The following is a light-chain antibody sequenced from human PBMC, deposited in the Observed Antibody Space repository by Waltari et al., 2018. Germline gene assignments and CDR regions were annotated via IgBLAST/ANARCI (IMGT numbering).Light chain of an antibody. V-gene: IGLV2-23*02. CDR1: SNDVGYYSL. CDR2: EVT. Sequence: QSALTQPASVSGSPGQSTTISCTGTSNDVGYYSLLSWYQKHPGKAPTLIIYEVTKRPPGVSDRFSGSKSGNTAFLTISGLQAEDEADYHCCTYAGSSTYAFGTGTTVSVL. J-gene: IGLJ1*01. CDR3: CTYAGSSTYA.